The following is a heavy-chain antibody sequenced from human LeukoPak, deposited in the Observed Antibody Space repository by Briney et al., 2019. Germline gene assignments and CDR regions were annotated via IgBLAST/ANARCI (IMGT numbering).Heavy chain of an antibody. J-gene: IGHJ4*02. CDR1: GGSISSGSYY. CDR3: ARAGKDGRDY. V-gene: IGHV4-61*02. Sequence: PSETLSLTCTVSGGSISSGSYYWSWIRQPAGKGLEWIGRIYTSGSTNYNPSLKSRVTISVDTSKNQFSLKLSSVPAADTAVYYCARAGKDGRDYWGQGTLVTVSS. CDR2: IYTSGST.